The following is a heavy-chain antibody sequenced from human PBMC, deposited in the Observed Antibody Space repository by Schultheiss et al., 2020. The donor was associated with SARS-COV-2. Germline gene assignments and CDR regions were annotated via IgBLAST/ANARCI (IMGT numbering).Heavy chain of an antibody. Sequence: GGSLRLSCAASGFTFDDYAMHWVRQAPGKGLEWVSSISSSSSYIYYADSVKGRFTISRDNSKNTLYLQMNSLRAEDTAVYYCARDLGCDYWGQGTLVTVSS. CDR2: ISSSSSYI. CDR3: ARDLGCDY. V-gene: IGHV3-21*01. D-gene: IGHD6-19*01. CDR1: GFTFDDYA. J-gene: IGHJ4*02.